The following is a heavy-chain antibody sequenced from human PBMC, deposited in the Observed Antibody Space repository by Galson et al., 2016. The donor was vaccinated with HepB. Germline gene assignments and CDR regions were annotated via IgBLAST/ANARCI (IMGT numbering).Heavy chain of an antibody. J-gene: IGHJ5*02. CDR3: ARGIPPLLRFDP. CDR2: ISTSGRT. V-gene: IGHV4-61*09. CDR1: GDSTSSGSYY. Sequence: TLSLTCAVSGDSTSSGSYYWSWIRRPAGEGLEWIGHISTSGRTKHNPSRKDRVTISLHTSKNQFSLSLNSVTAADTDVYYCARGIPPLLRFDPWGQGTLVTVSS.